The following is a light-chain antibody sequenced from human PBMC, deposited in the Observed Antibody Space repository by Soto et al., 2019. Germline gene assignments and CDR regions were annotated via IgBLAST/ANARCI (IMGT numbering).Light chain of an antibody. CDR2: GVS. V-gene: IGLV2-14*01. CDR1: ISDFVVYNY. CDR3: STHTTSGALQV. J-gene: IGLJ1*01. Sequence: QSVLTQPASVSGSPGQSITISCTGTISDFVVYNYVSWYQQLPGKAPKLMIYGVSNRPSGVSNRFSGSKSGNTASLTISGLQADDEAGYYCSTHTTSGALQVFGTGTKVTV.